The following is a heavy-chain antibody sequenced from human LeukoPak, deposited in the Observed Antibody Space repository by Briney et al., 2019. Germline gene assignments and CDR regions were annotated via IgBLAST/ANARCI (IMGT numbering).Heavy chain of an antibody. CDR1: GDSISRYY. V-gene: IGHV4-59*12. CDR2: IYYSGST. J-gene: IGHJ3*02. D-gene: IGHD6-19*01. Sequence: PSETLSLTCTVSGDSISRYYWSWLRQPPGKGLEWLGYIYYSGSTNYNPSLKSRVTISVDTSKNQFSLKLSSVTAADTAVYYCARDQALGYGWPTVLAIDIWGQGTMVTVSS. CDR3: ARDQALGYGWPTVLAIDI.